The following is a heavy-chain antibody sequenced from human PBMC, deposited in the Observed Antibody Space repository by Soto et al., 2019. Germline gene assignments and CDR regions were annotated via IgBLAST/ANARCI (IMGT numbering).Heavy chain of an antibody. CDR3: ARGGPYSSSEVDY. V-gene: IGHV3-74*01. CDR2: VNGDGSST. J-gene: IGHJ4*02. D-gene: IGHD6-6*01. Sequence: EVQLVESGGGLVQPGGYLRLSCEASGFTFSSYWMHWVRQAPGKGLVWVSRVNGDGSSTSYADSVKGRSTISRDNPKNTLYLQINSLRVEDTAVYYCARGGPYSSSEVDYWGQGTLVTVSS. CDR1: GFTFSSYW.